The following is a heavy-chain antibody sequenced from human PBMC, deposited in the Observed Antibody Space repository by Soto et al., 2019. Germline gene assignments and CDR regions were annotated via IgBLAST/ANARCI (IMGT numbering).Heavy chain of an antibody. J-gene: IGHJ3*02. Sequence: GGSLRLSCASSGFTFSMYWMSWIRQAPGKGLEWVSYIISSGSTIYYADSVKGRFTISRENAKTSLYLQMNSLRAEDTAVYYCASKQLVLGDGFDIWGQGKMVTVSS. D-gene: IGHD6-13*01. CDR1: GFTFSMYW. CDR2: IISSGSTI. V-gene: IGHV3-11*01. CDR3: ASKQLVLGDGFDI.